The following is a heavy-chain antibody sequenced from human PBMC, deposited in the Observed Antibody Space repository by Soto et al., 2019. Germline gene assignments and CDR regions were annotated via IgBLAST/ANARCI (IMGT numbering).Heavy chain of an antibody. Sequence: QVQLVQSGAEVKKPGASVKVSCKASGYTFTTYDISWVRQAPGQGLEWMGRISTYNGNTNYPQSLQGRLTMTTDTSTTTAYMELRSLRSDDTAVYYCARDPYHVLMVNAPNHYGMAVWGRGTTVTVSS. CDR3: ARDPYHVLMVNAPNHYGMAV. CDR1: GYTFTTYD. CDR2: ISTYNGNT. V-gene: IGHV1-18*01. J-gene: IGHJ6*02. D-gene: IGHD2-8*01.